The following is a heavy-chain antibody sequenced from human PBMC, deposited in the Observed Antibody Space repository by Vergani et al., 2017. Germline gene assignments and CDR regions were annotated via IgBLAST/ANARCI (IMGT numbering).Heavy chain of an antibody. CDR2: ISSSSSYI. V-gene: IGHV3-21*01. CDR1: GFTFSSYS. CDR3: ARAAITMIVVGGGFEI. Sequence: EVQLVESGGGLVKPGGSLRLSCAASGFTFSSYSMNWVRQAPGKGLEWVSSISSSSSYIYYADSVKGRFTISSDNAKNSLYLQMNSLRAEDTAVYYCARAAITMIVVGGGFEIWGQGTMGSVSS. D-gene: IGHD3-22*01. J-gene: IGHJ3*02.